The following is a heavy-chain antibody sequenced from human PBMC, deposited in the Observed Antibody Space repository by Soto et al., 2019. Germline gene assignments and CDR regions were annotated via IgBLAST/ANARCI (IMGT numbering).Heavy chain of an antibody. V-gene: IGHV4-30-4*01. CDR1: GGSISSGDYY. CDR2: IYYSGST. J-gene: IGHJ2*01. CDR3: ARVRPAYFDL. Sequence: QVQLQESGPGLVKPSQTLSLTCTVSGGSISSGDYYWSWIRQPPGKGLEWIGYIYYSGSTHYNPSLKRSVTISGDTYKNPFPLKLSSVTAADTAVYYCARVRPAYFDLWGRGTLVTVSS. D-gene: IGHD2-2*01.